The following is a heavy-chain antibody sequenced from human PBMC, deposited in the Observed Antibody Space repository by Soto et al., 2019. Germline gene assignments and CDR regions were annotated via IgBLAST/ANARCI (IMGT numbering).Heavy chain of an antibody. CDR3: ASDLRGGTGTEYFLH. D-gene: IGHD3-10*01. V-gene: IGHV3-48*01. CDR2: ISSSGTII. J-gene: IGHJ1*01. CDR1: GLTFSSYS. Sequence: GGSLRLSCAASGLTFSSYSMNWVRQAPGKGLERVSYISSSGTIIYYADSVKGRFTISRENAKNSLYLQMNSLGAEDTAVYYCASDLRGGTGTEYFLHWGQGTLVTVSS.